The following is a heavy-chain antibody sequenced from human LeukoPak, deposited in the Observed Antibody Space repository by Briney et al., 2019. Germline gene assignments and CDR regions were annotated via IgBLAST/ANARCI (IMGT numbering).Heavy chain of an antibody. CDR2: INPNSGGT. J-gene: IGHJ6*03. V-gene: IGHV1-2*02. CDR1: GYTFTGYY. CDR3: ARPQTIGYCSSTSCYYYYYMDV. D-gene: IGHD2-2*01. Sequence: GASVKVSCKASGYTFTGYYMHWVRQAPGQGLEWMGWINPNSGGTNYAQRFQGRVTMTRDTSISTAYMELSRLRSDDTAVYYCARPQTIGYCSSTSCYYYYYMDVWGKGTTVTVSS.